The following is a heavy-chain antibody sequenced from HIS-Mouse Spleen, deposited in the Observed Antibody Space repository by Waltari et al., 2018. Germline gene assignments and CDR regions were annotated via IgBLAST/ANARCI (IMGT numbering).Heavy chain of an antibody. Sequence: QLQLQESGPGLVTPSETLSLPCTVSGGSISSSRYYWGWLRQPPGKGLEWIGSIYYSGSTYYNPSLKSRVTISVDTSKNQFSLKLSSVTAADTAVYYCAREIPYSSSWYDWYFDLWGRGTLVTVSS. CDR2: IYYSGST. V-gene: IGHV4-39*07. CDR1: GGSISSSRYY. CDR3: AREIPYSSSWYDWYFDL. D-gene: IGHD6-13*01. J-gene: IGHJ2*01.